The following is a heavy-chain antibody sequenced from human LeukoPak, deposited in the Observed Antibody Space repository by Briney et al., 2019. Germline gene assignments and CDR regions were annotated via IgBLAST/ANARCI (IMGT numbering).Heavy chain of an antibody. V-gene: IGHV4-4*02. CDR1: GGSISSSNW. Sequence: PSETLSLTCAVSGGSISSSNWWSWVRQPPGKVLEWIGEIYHSGSTNYNPSLKSRVTISVDKSKNQFSLKLSSVTAADTAVYYCARFRWKMNPDDYWGQGTLVTVSS. D-gene: IGHD4-23*01. J-gene: IGHJ4*02. CDR3: ARFRWKMNPDDY. CDR2: IYHSGST.